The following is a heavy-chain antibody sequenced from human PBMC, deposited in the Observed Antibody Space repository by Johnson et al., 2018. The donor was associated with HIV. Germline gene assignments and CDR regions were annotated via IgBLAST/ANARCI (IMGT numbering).Heavy chain of an antibody. CDR2: INSDGSST. V-gene: IGHV3-74*01. CDR1: YW. Sequence: YWMHWVRQAPGKGLVWVSHINSDGSSTDYADSVKGRFTISRDSAKSTLYLQMNSLRPEDTAVYFCAREKGMTTIRDAFDIWGQGTMGTVSS. D-gene: IGHD5-24*01. J-gene: IGHJ3*02. CDR3: AREKGMTTIRDAFDI.